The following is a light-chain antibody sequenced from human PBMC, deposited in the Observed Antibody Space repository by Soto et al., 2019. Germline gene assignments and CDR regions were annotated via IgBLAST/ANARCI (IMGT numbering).Light chain of an antibody. CDR1: SSDVGGYNY. CDR3: SSYTSSSTHV. Sequence: QSVLTQPASVSGSPGQSITISCTGTSSDVGGYNYVSWFQQYPGKATKLMIFEVSNRPSGVSNRFSGSKSGNTASLTISGLQAEDEGNYYCSSYTSSSTHVFGGGTKVTVL. V-gene: IGLV2-14*01. CDR2: EVS. J-gene: IGLJ2*01.